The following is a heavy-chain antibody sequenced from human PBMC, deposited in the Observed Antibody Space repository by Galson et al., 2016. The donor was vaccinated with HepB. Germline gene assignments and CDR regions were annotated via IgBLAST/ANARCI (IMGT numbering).Heavy chain of an antibody. Sequence: SLRLSCAASGFTVSSNCMSWVRQTPGKGLEWVSLICDGCSAYSTDSVKARFTISRDNSENTLYLQMHNLRPEDTAVYFCARDPPGVPDFALDVWGQGTTVTVSS. CDR2: ICDGCSA. V-gene: IGHV3-66*01. CDR3: ARDPPGVPDFALDV. D-gene: IGHD3-10*01. CDR1: GFTVSSNC. J-gene: IGHJ6*02.